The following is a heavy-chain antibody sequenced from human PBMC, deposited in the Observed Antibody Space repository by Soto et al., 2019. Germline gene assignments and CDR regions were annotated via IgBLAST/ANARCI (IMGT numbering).Heavy chain of an antibody. Sequence: PSETLSLTCTVSGGSISSYYWSWIRQPPGKGLEWIGYIYYSGSTNYNPSLKSRVTISVDTSKNQFSLKLSSVTAADTAVYYCARGYYYDSSGSSGGWFDPWGQGTLVTGSS. CDR3: ARGYYYDSSGSSGGWFDP. J-gene: IGHJ5*02. V-gene: IGHV4-59*01. D-gene: IGHD3-22*01. CDR1: GGSISSYY. CDR2: IYYSGST.